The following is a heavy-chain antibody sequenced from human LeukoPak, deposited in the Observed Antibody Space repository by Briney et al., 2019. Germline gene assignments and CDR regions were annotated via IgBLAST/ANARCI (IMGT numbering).Heavy chain of an antibody. CDR3: AKVRVGATGYFDC. V-gene: IGHV3-43*01. CDR2: ISWDGGST. D-gene: IGHD1-26*01. Sequence: GGSLRLSCAASGFTFDDYTMHWVRQAPGKGLEWVSLISWDGGSTYYADSVKGRFTISRDNSKNTLYLQMNSLRAEDTAVYYCAKVRVGATGYFDCWGQGTLVTVSS. CDR1: GFTFDDYT. J-gene: IGHJ4*02.